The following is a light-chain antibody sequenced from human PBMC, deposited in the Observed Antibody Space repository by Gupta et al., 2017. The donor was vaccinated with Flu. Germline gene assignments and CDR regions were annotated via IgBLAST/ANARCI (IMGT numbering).Light chain of an antibody. CDR1: EESMYKSNNKDF. CDR2: WAS. J-gene: IGKJ1*01. V-gene: IGKV4-1*01. Sequence: SLGERATINCKASEESMYKSNNKDFLAWYQQKPGQPPKLLFYWASTRAYGVPDRFSGSGSGTDFTLTIGSLQAEDVATYYCQQYDSNLGTFGQGTKVEIK. CDR3: QQYDSNLGT.